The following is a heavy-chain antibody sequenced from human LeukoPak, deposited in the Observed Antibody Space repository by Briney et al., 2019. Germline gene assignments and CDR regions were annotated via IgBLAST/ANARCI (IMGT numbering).Heavy chain of an antibody. Sequence: PGGSLRLSCAASGFTFSSYAMSWVRQAPGKGLEWVSRINTDGSSTNYADSVKGRFTISRDNAKNTLYLQMNSLRAEDTAVYYCTRGLQGIDYWGQGTLVTVSS. V-gene: IGHV3-74*01. J-gene: IGHJ4*02. CDR3: TRGLQGIDY. CDR2: INTDGSST. D-gene: IGHD4-11*01. CDR1: GFTFSSYA.